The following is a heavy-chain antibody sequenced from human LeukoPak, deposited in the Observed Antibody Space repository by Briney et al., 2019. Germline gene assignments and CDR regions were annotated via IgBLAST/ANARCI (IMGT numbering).Heavy chain of an antibody. D-gene: IGHD4-17*01. V-gene: IGHV3-33*01. CDR3: ARDPGMTTVTTLDY. CDR1: GFTFSSYG. CDR2: IWYDGSNK. J-gene: IGHJ4*02. Sequence: PGGSLRLSCAASGFTFSSYGMHWVRQAPGKGLEWVAVIWYDGSNKYYADSVKGRFTISRDNSKNTLYLQMNSLRAEDTAVYYCARDPGMTTVTTLDYWGQGTLVTVSS.